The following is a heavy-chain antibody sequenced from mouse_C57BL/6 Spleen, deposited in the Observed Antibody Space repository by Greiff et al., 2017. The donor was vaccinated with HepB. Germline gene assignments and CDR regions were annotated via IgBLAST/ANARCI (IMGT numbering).Heavy chain of an antibody. CDR3: ARGGSMIDWYFDV. CDR1: GYTFTSYW. D-gene: IGHD2-3*01. V-gene: IGHV1-61*01. CDR2: IYPSDSET. Sequence: VQLQQSGAELVRPGSSVKLSCKASGYTFTSYWMEWVKQRPGQGLEWIGNIYPSDSETHYNQKFKDKATLTVDKSSSTAYMQLSSLTSEDSAVYYCARGGSMIDWYFDVWGTGTTVTVSS. J-gene: IGHJ1*03.